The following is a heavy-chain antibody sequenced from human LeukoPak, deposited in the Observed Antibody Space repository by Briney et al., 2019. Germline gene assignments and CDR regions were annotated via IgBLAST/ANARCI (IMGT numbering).Heavy chain of an antibody. CDR1: GGSISSSSYY. Sequence: SETLSLTCTVSGGSISSSSYYWSWIRQPAGKGLEWIGRIYTSGSTNYNPSLKSRVTISVDTSKNQFSLKLSSVTAADTAVYYCARGECSSTSCYTGNYYYYMDVWGKGTTVTVSS. CDR3: ARGECSSTSCYTGNYYYYMDV. D-gene: IGHD2-2*02. CDR2: IYTSGST. V-gene: IGHV4-61*02. J-gene: IGHJ6*03.